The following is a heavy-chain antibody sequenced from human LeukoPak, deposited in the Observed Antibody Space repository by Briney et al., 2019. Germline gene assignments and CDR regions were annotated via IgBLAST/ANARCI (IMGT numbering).Heavy chain of an antibody. CDR3: ARERSTVAPPHPFDY. D-gene: IGHD4-23*01. J-gene: IGHJ4*02. V-gene: IGHV3-33*08. Sequence: GGSLRLSCTASGFTFDHYAMHWVRQVPGKGLEWVAVIWYDGSNKYYADSVKGRFTISRDNSKNTLYLQMNSLRAEDTAVYYCARERSTVAPPHPFDYWGQGTLVTVSS. CDR1: GFTFDHYA. CDR2: IWYDGSNK.